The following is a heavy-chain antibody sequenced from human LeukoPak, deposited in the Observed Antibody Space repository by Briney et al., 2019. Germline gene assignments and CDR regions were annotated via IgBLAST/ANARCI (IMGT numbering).Heavy chain of an antibody. J-gene: IGHJ5*02. D-gene: IGHD2-8*01. V-gene: IGHV4-59*01. CDR2: IHYSGST. CDR1: GGSISSYY. CDR3: ARGLGLIAMFDP. Sequence: PSETLSLTRTVSGGSISSYYWSWIRQPPGKGLEWIGYIHYSGSTNYNPSLKSRLTISVETSKNQFSLKLRSVTAADTAVYYCARGLGLIAMFDPWGQGTLVAVSS.